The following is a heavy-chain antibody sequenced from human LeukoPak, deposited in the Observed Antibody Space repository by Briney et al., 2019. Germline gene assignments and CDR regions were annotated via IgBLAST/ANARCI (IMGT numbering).Heavy chain of an antibody. Sequence: PGGSLTLSCAASGFTFSSDWMHWGRQGPRQGLVWVSRINSDGSETRQADSVKGRFTNSRDNAKNNLYVQMNGLRAEDTSVYYCGRAGGGLLAYSFDIWGQGTMVTVSS. CDR1: GFTFSSDW. J-gene: IGHJ3*02. CDR2: INSDGSET. V-gene: IGHV3-74*01. D-gene: IGHD1-26*01. CDR3: GRAGGGLLAYSFDI.